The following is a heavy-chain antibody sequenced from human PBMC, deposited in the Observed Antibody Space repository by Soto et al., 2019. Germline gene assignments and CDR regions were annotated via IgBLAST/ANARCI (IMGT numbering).Heavy chain of an antibody. CDR1: GYSFTTYN. CDR3: ARWAPDAFHV. CDR2: VNPSSGST. Sequence: QVQLVQSGAEVKKPGASVKVSCKASGYSFTTYNIHWVRQAPGPGLEWMGVVNPSSGSTSYAQKFQXXVXLNXDTSTSTVYMELSSLRSEDAAVYYCARWAPDAFHVWGQGTLVTVSS. V-gene: IGHV1-46*01. J-gene: IGHJ3*01.